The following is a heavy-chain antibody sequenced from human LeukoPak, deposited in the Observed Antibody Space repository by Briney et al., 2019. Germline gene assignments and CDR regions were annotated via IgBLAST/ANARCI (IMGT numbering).Heavy chain of an antibody. V-gene: IGHV3-30*18. CDR2: ISYDGSNK. CDR3: AKVTNYYDSNANPRRDNWFDP. D-gene: IGHD3-22*01. J-gene: IGHJ5*02. Sequence: GGSLRLSCAASGFTFSSYGMHWVRQAPGKGPEWVAVISYDGSNKYYADSVKGRFTISRDNSKNTLYLQMNSLRAEDTAVYYCAKVTNYYDSNANPRRDNWFDPWGQGTLVIVSS. CDR1: GFTFSSYG.